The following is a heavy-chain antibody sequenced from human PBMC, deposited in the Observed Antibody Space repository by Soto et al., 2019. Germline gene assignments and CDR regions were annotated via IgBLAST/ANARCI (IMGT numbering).Heavy chain of an antibody. CDR3: AKEGPYINSWSSDGYLKH. CDR2: ISGSGGST. Sequence: VGSLRLSCASSVFAFNNYAMNCVRHSPGKGLEWVSHISGSGGSTDYAESVKGRFSISKDSVNNTLYLHMSSLRAEDTALYFCAKEGPYINSWSSDGYLKHWGLGTQVTVSS. J-gene: IGHJ1*01. V-gene: IGHV3-23*01. D-gene: IGHD1-1*01. CDR1: VFAFNNYA.